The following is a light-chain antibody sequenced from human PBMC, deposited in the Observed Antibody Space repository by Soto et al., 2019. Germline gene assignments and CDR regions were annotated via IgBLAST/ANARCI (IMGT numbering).Light chain of an antibody. CDR1: QSVLYSSNNKNY. CDR2: WAS. Sequence: DIVMTQSPDSLAVSLGERATINCKSSQSVLYSSNNKNYLDWYQQKPGQPPKLLIYWASTRESGVPDRFSGSGSGTDFTLTISSLQAEDVAVYYCQQYYSTPGYNFGQGTKLEIK. CDR3: QQYYSTPGYN. V-gene: IGKV4-1*01. J-gene: IGKJ2*01.